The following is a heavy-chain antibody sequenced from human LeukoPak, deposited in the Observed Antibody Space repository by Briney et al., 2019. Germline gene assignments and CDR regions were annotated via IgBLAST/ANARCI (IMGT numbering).Heavy chain of an antibody. CDR1: GFTFSNYA. V-gene: IGHV3-23*01. CDR2: ISNSGGTT. CDR3: ATSDYGDPSTFDP. Sequence: GGSLRLSCAASGFTFSNYALNWVRQAPGKGLEWVSGISNSGGTTYYADSVKGRFTISRDNSKNTLYLQMNSLRAEDTAVYYCATSDYGDPSTFDPWGQGTLDTVSS. J-gene: IGHJ5*02. D-gene: IGHD4-17*01.